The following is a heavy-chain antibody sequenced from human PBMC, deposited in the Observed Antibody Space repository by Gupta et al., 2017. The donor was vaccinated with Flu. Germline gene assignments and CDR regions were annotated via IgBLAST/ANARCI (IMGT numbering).Heavy chain of an antibody. D-gene: IGHD6-6*01. Sequence: QVQLVQSGDEVKKPGSSVKVSCKASGGTFSSYAISWVRQAPGPGLGWRGGINPIFGTANYAQKFQGRVTITADKSTSTAYMELSSLRSEDTAVYYCASFCSSSSLTQDYWGQGTLVTVSS. CDR2: INPIFGTA. V-gene: IGHV1-69*06. CDR1: GGTFSSYA. J-gene: IGHJ4*02. CDR3: ASFCSSSSLTQDY.